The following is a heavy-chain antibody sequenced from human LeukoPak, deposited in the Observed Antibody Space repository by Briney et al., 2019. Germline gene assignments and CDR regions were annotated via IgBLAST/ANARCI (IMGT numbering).Heavy chain of an antibody. J-gene: IGHJ5*02. Sequence: GGSLRLSCAASGFTVSDKYMNWVRQAPGKGLEWVSVIYNGGGTYYADSVKGRFTISRDNAKNSVYLQMNSLRPEDTAVYYCSRDRLGGLDLWGQGTLITVSS. CDR1: GFTVSDKY. V-gene: IGHV3-53*01. D-gene: IGHD5-12*01. CDR3: SRDRLGGLDL. CDR2: IYNGGGT.